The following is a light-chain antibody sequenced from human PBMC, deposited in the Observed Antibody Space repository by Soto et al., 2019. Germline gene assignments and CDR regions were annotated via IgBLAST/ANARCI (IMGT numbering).Light chain of an antibody. J-gene: IGKJ4*01. V-gene: IGKV3-15*01. CDR3: KQYNNWPQLT. Sequence: EIVMTQSPATLSVSPGERATLYCRASQSVSSNLAWYQQKPGQAPRLLIYGASTRATGIPARFSGSGSGTEFTLTISSLQSEDFAVYYCKQYNNWPQLTFGGGTKVEIK. CDR2: GAS. CDR1: QSVSSN.